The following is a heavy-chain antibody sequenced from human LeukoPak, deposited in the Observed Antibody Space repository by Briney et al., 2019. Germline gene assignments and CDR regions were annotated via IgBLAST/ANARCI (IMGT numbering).Heavy chain of an antibody. D-gene: IGHD3-22*01. CDR2: ISSSSSTI. J-gene: IGHJ4*02. CDR3: AKAITMIVVVMGY. Sequence: PGGSLRLSCAASGFTFSSYSMNWVRQAPGKGLEWVSYISSSSSTIYYADSVKGRFTISRDNSKNTLYLQMNSLRAEDTAVYYCAKAITMIVVVMGYWGQGTLVTVSS. CDR1: GFTFSSYS. V-gene: IGHV3-48*01.